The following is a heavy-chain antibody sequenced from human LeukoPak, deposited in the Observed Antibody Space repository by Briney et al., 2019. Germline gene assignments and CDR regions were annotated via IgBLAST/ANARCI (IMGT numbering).Heavy chain of an antibody. CDR1: GYTLTELS. V-gene: IGHV1-24*01. D-gene: IGHD1-26*01. Sequence: ASVKVSCKVSGYTLTELSMHWVRQAPGKGLEWMGGFDPEDGETIYAQKFQGRVTMTEDTSTDTAYMELSSLRSEDTAVYYCATSYSGYGYFDLWGRGTLVTVSS. J-gene: IGHJ2*01. CDR3: ATSYSGYGYFDL. CDR2: FDPEDGET.